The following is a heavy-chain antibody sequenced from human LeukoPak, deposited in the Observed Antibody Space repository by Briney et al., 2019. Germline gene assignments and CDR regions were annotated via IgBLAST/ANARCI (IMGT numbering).Heavy chain of an antibody. J-gene: IGHJ5*02. CDR3: ARTENYIPEDCFDP. Sequence: SETLSLTCTVSGGSISSSSYCWGWIRQPPGKGLEWIGSICYSGSTFYNLSLKSRVTLSVDTSKDQFSLKLSSVTAADTAVYYCARTENYIPEDCFDPWGQGTLVTVSS. D-gene: IGHD5-24*01. CDR2: ICYSGST. V-gene: IGHV4-39*01. CDR1: GGSISSSSYC.